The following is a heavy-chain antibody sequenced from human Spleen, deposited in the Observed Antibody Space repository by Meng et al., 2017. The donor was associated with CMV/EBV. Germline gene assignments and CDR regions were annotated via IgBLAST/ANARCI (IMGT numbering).Heavy chain of an antibody. D-gene: IGHD6-25*01. Sequence: SVKVSCKASGGTFNIYAITWVRQAPGQGLEWMGGIIPILGTTIYAQEVQGRVTITTDESTSTAYMELSSLRSEDTAVYYCATSGRYYYYYGMDVWGQGTTVTVSS. V-gene: IGHV1-69*05. CDR1: GGTFNIYA. CDR3: ATSGRYYYYYGMDV. CDR2: IIPILGTT. J-gene: IGHJ6*02.